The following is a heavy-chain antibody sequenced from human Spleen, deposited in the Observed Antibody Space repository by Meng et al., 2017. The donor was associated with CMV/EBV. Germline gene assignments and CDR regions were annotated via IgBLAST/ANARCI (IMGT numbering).Heavy chain of an antibody. J-gene: IGHJ4*02. CDR2: ISGYNGNT. V-gene: IGHV1-18*04. CDR3: AREGDTQRGYYSPFDY. Sequence: ASVKVSCKASGYTFTGYYMHWVRQAPGQGLEWMGLISGYNGNTKYAQKVQDRVTMTIDTPTSTAYMELRSLRSDDTAVYYCAREGDTQRGYYSPFDYWGQGTLVTVSS. D-gene: IGHD2-15*01. CDR1: GYTFTGYY.